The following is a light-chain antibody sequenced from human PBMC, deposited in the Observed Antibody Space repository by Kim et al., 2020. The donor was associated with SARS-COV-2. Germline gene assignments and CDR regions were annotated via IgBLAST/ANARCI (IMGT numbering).Light chain of an antibody. CDR3: QQNSAYPLT. V-gene: IGKV1-16*01. CDR2: AAS. Sequence: ASVGDRVTITCRASQDVNNHLVWLQQKPGEAPKSLIYAASSLQSGVPTRFSGSGSGTDFTLTISSLLPEDFATYYCQQNSAYPLTFGGGTRLDIK. CDR1: QDVNNH. J-gene: IGKJ4*01.